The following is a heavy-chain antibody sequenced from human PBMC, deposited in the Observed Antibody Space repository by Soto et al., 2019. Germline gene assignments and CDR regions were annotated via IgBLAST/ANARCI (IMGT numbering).Heavy chain of an antibody. CDR3: AKDRDMLVVPAAPDY. CDR1: GFTFSSYE. D-gene: IGHD2-2*01. J-gene: IGHJ4*02. V-gene: IGHV3-48*03. Sequence: PGGSLRLSCAASGFTFSSYEMNWVRQAPGKGLEWVSYISSSGSTIYYADSVKGRCTISRDNSQNTLYLQMNSLRAEDTAVYYCAKDRDMLVVPAAPDYWGEGTLVTVSS. CDR2: ISSSGSTI.